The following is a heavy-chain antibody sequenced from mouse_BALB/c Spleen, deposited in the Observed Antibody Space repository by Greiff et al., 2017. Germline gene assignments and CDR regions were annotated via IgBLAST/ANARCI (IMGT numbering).Heavy chain of an antibody. CDR3: ARFDTPYYFDY. CDR1: GFNIKDTY. J-gene: IGHJ2*01. CDR2: IDPANGNT. Sequence: VHVKQSGAELVKPGASVKLSCTASGFNIKDTYMHWVKQRPEQGLEWIGRIDPANGNTKYDPKFQGKATITADTSSNTAYLQLSSLTSEDTAVYYCARFDTPYYFDYWGQGTTLTVSS. V-gene: IGHV14-3*02.